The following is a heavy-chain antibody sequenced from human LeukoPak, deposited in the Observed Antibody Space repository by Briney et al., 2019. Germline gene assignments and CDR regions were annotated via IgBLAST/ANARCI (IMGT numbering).Heavy chain of an antibody. CDR3: ARESWDCSGGSCYTWI. Sequence: SETLSLTCTVSGGSISSYYWSWIRQPPGKGLEWIGYIYYSGSTNYNPSLKSRVTISVDTSKNQFSLKLSSVTAADTAVYYCARESWDCSGGSCYTWIWGQGTLVTVSS. D-gene: IGHD2-15*01. J-gene: IGHJ4*02. V-gene: IGHV4-59*01. CDR2: IYYSGST. CDR1: GGSISSYY.